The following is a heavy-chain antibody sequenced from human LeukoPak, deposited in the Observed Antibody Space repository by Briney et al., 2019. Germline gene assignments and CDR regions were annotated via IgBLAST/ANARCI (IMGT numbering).Heavy chain of an antibody. J-gene: IGHJ4*02. V-gene: IGHV1-8*01. CDR3: ARGSSEEVQSDY. Sequence: SVKVSCKASGYTYTSYDINWVRQATGQGLEWMGWMNPNSGNTGYAQKFQGRVTMTRNTSISTAYMELSSLRSEDTAVYYCARGSSEEVQSDYWGQGTLVTVSS. CDR2: MNPNSGNT. CDR1: GYTYTSYD. D-gene: IGHD3-10*01.